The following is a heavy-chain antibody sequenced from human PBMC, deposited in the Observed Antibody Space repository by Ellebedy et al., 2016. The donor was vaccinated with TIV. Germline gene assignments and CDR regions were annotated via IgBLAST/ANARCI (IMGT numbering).Heavy chain of an antibody. CDR2: IIPILGIA. CDR1: GHSFTGYY. CDR3: QTGATVAHFY. D-gene: IGHD4-23*01. V-gene: IGHV1-69*02. Sequence: AASVKVSCKPSGHSFTGYYMHWVRQAPGQGLEWMGRIIPILGIANYAQKFQGRVTITADKSTSTAYMELSSLRSEDTAVYYCQTGATVAHFYWGQGTLVTVSS. J-gene: IGHJ4*02.